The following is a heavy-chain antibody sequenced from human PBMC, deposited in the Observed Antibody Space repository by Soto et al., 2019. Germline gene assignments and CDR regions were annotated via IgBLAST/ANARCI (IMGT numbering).Heavy chain of an antibody. CDR1: GYSFTSYL. V-gene: IGHV1-8*01. D-gene: IGHD3-22*01. J-gene: IGHJ6*02. Sequence: ASLKLSCKASGYSFTSYLINWGRQATGQGLEWMGWMNPNSGNTGYAQKFQGRVTMTRNTSISTAYMELSSLRSEDTAVYYCARGFGGWLSDYGMDVWGQGTTVTVSS. CDR3: ARGFGGWLSDYGMDV. CDR2: MNPNSGNT.